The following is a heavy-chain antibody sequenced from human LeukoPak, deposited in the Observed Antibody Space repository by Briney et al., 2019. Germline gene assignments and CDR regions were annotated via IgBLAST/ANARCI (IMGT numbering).Heavy chain of an antibody. CDR3: ARGGGLDV. Sequence: GGSLRLSCVASGFTFSGYPMHWVRQTPGKGLDWVAIISDDGGRKFYAGSVEGRFTISRDNAKNSLYLQMSNLRAEDTAVYFCARGGGLDVWGQGATVTVSS. V-gene: IGHV3-30*04. CDR2: ISDDGGRK. CDR1: GFTFSGYP. J-gene: IGHJ6*02. D-gene: IGHD3-16*01.